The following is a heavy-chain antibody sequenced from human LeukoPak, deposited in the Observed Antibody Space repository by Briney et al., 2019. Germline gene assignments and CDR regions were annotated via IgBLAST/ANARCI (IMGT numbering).Heavy chain of an antibody. J-gene: IGHJ5*02. V-gene: IGHV4-59*01. CDR3: AGTTVRGNWFDP. CDR2: IYYSGST. CDR1: GGSISSYY. D-gene: IGHD4-17*01. Sequence: PSETLSLTCTVSGGSISSYYWSWIRQPPRKGLEWIRYIYYSGSTNYNPSLKSRVTISVDTSKNQFSLKLSSVTAADTAVYYCAGTTVRGNWFDPWGQGTLVTVSS.